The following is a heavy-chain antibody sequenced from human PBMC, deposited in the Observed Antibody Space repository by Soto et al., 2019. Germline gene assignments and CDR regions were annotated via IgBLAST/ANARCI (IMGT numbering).Heavy chain of an antibody. D-gene: IGHD4-17*01. CDR2: ISVSGGIT. J-gene: IGHJ6*02. Sequence: EVHLLESGGGLVQSGGSLRLSCAASGFTFSTYAMSWVRQAPGKGLEWVSTISVSGGITYYADSVKGRFTISRDNSKKTLFLQMNSLRAEDTALYYCAIEIDYGGIDVWGQGTTVTVSS. CDR3: AIEIDYGGIDV. V-gene: IGHV3-23*01. CDR1: GFTFSTYA.